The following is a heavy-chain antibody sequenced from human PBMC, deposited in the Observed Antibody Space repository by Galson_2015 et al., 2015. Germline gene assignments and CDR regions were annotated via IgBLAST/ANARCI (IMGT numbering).Heavy chain of an antibody. CDR2: IYPGDSDT. CDR3: ARPARRIDYGGNPPLH. J-gene: IGHJ4*02. CDR1: GYSFTRYW. V-gene: IGHV5-51*03. D-gene: IGHD4-23*01. Sequence: QSGAEVTKPGESLTISCTGSGYSFTRYWVGWVRQMPGKGLEWMGIIYPGDSDTRYSPSFQGRVTISADKSISTAYLQWSSLKASDTAMYYCARPARRIDYGGNPPLHWGQGTLVTVSS.